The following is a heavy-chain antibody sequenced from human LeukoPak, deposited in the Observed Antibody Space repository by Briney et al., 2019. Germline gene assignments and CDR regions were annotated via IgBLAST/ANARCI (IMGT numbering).Heavy chain of an antibody. J-gene: IGHJ3*02. D-gene: IGHD4-23*01. Sequence: ASVKVSCKASGYTFSKFGIAWVRQAPGQGLEWMGLISGNNDNPQSAQDLQGRVTVTTDRSTSTAYMELRSLRHDDTAVYYCAGGDGGNPWDAFDIWGQGTMVTVSS. CDR1: GYTFSKFG. CDR2: ISGNNDNP. CDR3: AGGDGGNPWDAFDI. V-gene: IGHV1-18*01.